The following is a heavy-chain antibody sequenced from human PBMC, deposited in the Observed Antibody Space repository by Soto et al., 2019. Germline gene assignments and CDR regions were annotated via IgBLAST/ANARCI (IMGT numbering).Heavy chain of an antibody. CDR1: GFSLSTSEVG. J-gene: IGHJ5*02. CDR3: SHAPGIAVTTNWFDP. D-gene: IGHD6-19*01. CDR2: IYWDDDK. Sequence: QITLKESGPTLVKPTQTLTLTCTFSGFSLSTSEVGVGWIRQPPGKALQWLALIYWDDDKRYSPSLKSRLTNTNAPPTNQAVRTMTNMDPGDTATDYCSHAPGIAVTTNWFDPWGQGILVTVCS. V-gene: IGHV2-5*02.